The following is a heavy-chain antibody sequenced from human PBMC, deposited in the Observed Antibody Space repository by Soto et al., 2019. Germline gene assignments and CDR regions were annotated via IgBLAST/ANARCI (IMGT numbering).Heavy chain of an antibody. Sequence: PGGSLRLSCAASGFTFGDYWMSWVRQAPGKGLEWVAHMKKDGSEKYYVDSVKGRFTVSGDNTKNSLYLQMNSLRAEDTAVYYCAKLGSGYYTGLYFEYWGQGTLVTVSS. V-gene: IGHV3-7*03. D-gene: IGHD3-3*01. J-gene: IGHJ4*02. CDR2: MKKDGSEK. CDR3: AKLGSGYYTGLYFEY. CDR1: GFTFGDYW.